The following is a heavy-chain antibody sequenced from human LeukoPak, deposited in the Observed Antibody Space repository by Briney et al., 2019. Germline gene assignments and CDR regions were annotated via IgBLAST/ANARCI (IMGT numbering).Heavy chain of an antibody. Sequence: GGSLRLSCAASGFTFSSYAMSWVRQAPGKGLAGISIISGSGGTTYFADSVKGRFTISRENSKNTLFLQMNRREAGGPAGYFCAKQGPTAAGNNWFDPWGQGTLVTVSS. V-gene: IGHV3-23*01. CDR3: AKQGPTAAGNNWFDP. CDR2: ISGSGGTT. D-gene: IGHD6-13*01. J-gene: IGHJ5*02. CDR1: GFTFSSYA.